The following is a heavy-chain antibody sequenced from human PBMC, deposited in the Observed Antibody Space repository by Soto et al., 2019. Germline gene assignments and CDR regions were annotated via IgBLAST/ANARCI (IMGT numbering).Heavy chain of an antibody. D-gene: IGHD2-8*01. J-gene: IGHJ4*02. Sequence: LSLTCTGAGGSISSSSYYWGWIRQPPGRGLEWIGSIYYSGSTYYNPSLKSRVTISVDTSKNQFSLKLSSVTAADTAVYYCARLYAIGGDYFDYWGQGTLVTVSS. CDR1: GGSISSSSYY. CDR3: ARLYAIGGDYFDY. CDR2: IYYSGST. V-gene: IGHV4-39*01.